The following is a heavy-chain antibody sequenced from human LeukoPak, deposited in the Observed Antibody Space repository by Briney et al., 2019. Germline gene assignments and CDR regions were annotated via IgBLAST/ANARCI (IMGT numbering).Heavy chain of an antibody. J-gene: IGHJ4*02. CDR1: GGSISSYY. V-gene: IGHV4-59*01. Sequence: SETLSLTCTVSGGSISSYYWSWIRQPPGKGLEWIGYIYYSGSTNYNPSLKSRVTMSIDTSKNQFSLKPSSVTAADTAVYYCTRTYSSSSIDYWGQGALVTVSS. CDR2: IYYSGST. D-gene: IGHD6-6*01. CDR3: TRTYSSSSIDY.